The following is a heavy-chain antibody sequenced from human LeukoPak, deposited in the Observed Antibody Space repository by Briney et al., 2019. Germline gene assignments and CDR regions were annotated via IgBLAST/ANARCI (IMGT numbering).Heavy chain of an antibody. J-gene: IGHJ4*02. Sequence: GGSLRLSCETAGFTFSSYVMHWVRRTPGKGLVWVSRISHDGFISYADSVKGRFTISRDNAKNTLILQMNSQRAEDTAVYYCARDWVYKIDYWGRGTLVTVSS. V-gene: IGHV3-74*01. CDR2: ISHDGFI. D-gene: IGHD5-24*01. CDR1: GFTFSSYV. CDR3: ARDWVYKIDY.